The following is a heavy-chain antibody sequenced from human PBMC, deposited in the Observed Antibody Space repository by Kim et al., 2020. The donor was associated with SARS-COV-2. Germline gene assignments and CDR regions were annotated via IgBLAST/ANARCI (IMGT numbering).Heavy chain of an antibody. D-gene: IGHD6-25*01. CDR2: INAANGNT. CDR3: ARARINIWSGSAIGP. Sequence: ASVKVSCKASGYTLSNYILNWVRQAPGQSPEWVGWINAANGNTEYSEKFQGRVVITGDTSANTAYMELSSLRFEDTALYYCARARINIWSGSAIGPWGQGTLVTVSS. V-gene: IGHV1-3*01. CDR1: GYTLSNYI. J-gene: IGHJ5*02.